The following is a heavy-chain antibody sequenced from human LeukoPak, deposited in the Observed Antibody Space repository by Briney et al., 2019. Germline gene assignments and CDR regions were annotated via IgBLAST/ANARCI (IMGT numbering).Heavy chain of an antibody. CDR3: ARGGGDWGFHQSDY. Sequence: NPSQTLSLTCTVSGGSFSSGSYYWSWIRQPAGKGLEWIGRIYTSGSTNYNPSLKSRVTISVDTSKNQFSLKLSSVTAADTAVYYCARGGGDWGFHQSDYWGQGTLVTVSS. CDR1: GGSFSSGSYY. CDR2: IYTSGST. D-gene: IGHD2-21*01. J-gene: IGHJ4*02. V-gene: IGHV4-61*02.